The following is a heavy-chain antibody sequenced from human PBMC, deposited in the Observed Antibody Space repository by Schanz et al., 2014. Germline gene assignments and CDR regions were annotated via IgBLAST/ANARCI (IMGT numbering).Heavy chain of an antibody. J-gene: IGHJ4*02. CDR3: ARAARRTRVVPLYFDY. D-gene: IGHD2-2*01. CDR2: INHGGST. V-gene: IGHV4-34*01. CDR1: GGSFSGYY. Sequence: QVQLQQWGAGLLKPSETLSLTCAVYGGSFSGYYWSWIRQPLGKGLEWIAEINHGGSTNYNPSLKSRVTISVDTSKNQFSLKLRSVTAADTAVYYCARAARRTRVVPLYFDYWGQGTLVTVSS.